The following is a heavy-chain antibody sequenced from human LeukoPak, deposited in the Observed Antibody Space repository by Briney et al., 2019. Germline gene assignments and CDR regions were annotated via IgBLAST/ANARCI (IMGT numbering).Heavy chain of an antibody. V-gene: IGHV3-66*01. CDR3: AKDGAPFGVVTGFDY. D-gene: IGHD3-3*01. J-gene: IGHJ4*02. CDR2: IYSGGKT. CDR1: GFTVSGNY. Sequence: PGGSLRLSCAASGFTVSGNYMSWVRQAPGKGLEWVSAIYSGGKTYYADSVKGRFTISRDNYKNTLYLQMNSLRAEDTAVYYCAKDGAPFGVVTGFDYWGQGTLVTVSS.